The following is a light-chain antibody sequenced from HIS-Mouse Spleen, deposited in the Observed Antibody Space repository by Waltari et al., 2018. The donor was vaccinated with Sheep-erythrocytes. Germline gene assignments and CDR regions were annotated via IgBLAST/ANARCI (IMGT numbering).Light chain of an antibody. CDR1: PSLLHSNGYNY. J-gene: IGKJ1*01. CDR2: LGS. V-gene: IGKV2-28*01. Sequence: DIVMTQSPLSLPVTPGEPASIPGRSSPSLLHSNGYNYLDWYLQKPGQSPQLLIYLGSNRASGVPDRFSGSGSGTDFTLKISRVEAEDVGVYYCMQALQTPWTFGQGTKVEIK. CDR3: MQALQTPWT.